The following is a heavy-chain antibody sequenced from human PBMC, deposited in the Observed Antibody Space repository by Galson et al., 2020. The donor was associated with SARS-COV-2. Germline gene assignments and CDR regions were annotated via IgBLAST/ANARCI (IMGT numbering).Heavy chain of an antibody. CDR2: IWYDGSNE. Sequence: GESLKISCAASGFTFNTYNMHWVRQAPGKGLEWVAVIWYDGSNEYYADSMKGRFTISRDNSKNTLYLQMNSLRAEDTAVYYCARDHPYDILTGYYTTPSYYIDYWGQGTLVTVSS. V-gene: IGHV3-33*01. CDR1: GFTFNTYN. D-gene: IGHD3-9*01. J-gene: IGHJ4*02. CDR3: ARDHPYDILTGYYTTPSYYIDY.